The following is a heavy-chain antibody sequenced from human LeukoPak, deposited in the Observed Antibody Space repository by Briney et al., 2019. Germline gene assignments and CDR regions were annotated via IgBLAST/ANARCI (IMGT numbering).Heavy chain of an antibody. CDR3: ARDADYYGSGSSSDAFDI. Sequence: GAAGKLSCKSSAYTFTSYGISLVRQRHAQGLERMGLTNTYNGNTNYAQKLQGRVTMTTDTSTSTAYMELRSLRSDDTAVYYCARDADYYGSGSSSDAFDIWGQGTMVTVSS. D-gene: IGHD3-10*01. J-gene: IGHJ3*02. V-gene: IGHV1-18*01. CDR2: TNTYNGNT. CDR1: AYTFTSYG.